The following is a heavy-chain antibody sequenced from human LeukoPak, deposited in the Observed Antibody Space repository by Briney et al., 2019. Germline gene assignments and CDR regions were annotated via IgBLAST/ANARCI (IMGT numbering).Heavy chain of an antibody. Sequence: SVKVSCKASGGTFSSYAISWVRQAPGQGLEWMGRIIPILGIANYAQKFQGRVTITMDESTSTAYMELSSLRSEDTAVYYCARGKNPAEYFDYWGQGTLVPVSS. CDR1: GGTFSSYA. CDR3: ARGKNPAEYFDY. V-gene: IGHV1-69*04. D-gene: IGHD6-25*01. CDR2: IIPILGIA. J-gene: IGHJ4*02.